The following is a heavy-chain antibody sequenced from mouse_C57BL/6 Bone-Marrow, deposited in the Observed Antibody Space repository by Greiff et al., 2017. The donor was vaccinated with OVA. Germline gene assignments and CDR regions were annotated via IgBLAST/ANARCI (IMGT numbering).Heavy chain of an antibody. Sequence: EVQLQQSGPELVKPGASVKISCKASGYSFTGYYMNWVKQSPEKSLEWIGEINPSTGGTTYNQKFKAKATLTVDKSSSTAYTQLKSLTSEDSAVYYCASKLGRDAMDYWGQGTSVTVSS. V-gene: IGHV1-42*01. CDR1: GYSFTGYY. J-gene: IGHJ4*01. CDR2: INPSTGGT. D-gene: IGHD4-1*01. CDR3: ASKLGRDAMDY.